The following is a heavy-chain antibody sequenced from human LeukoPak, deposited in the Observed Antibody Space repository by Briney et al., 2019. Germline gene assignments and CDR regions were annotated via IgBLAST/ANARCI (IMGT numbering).Heavy chain of an antibody. CDR2: ISSSSSYI. V-gene: IGHV3-21*01. CDR3: ARDRLTTVTTFDAFDI. Sequence: GGSLRLSCAASGFTFGSYSMNWVRQAPGKGLEWVSSISSSSSYIYYADSVKGRFTISRDNAKNSLYLQMNSLRAEDTAVYYCARDRLTTVTTFDAFDIWGQGTMVTVSS. D-gene: IGHD4-17*01. CDR1: GFTFGSYS. J-gene: IGHJ3*02.